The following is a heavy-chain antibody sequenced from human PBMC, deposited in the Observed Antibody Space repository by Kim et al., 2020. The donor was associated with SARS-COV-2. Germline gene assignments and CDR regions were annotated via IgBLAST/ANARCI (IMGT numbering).Heavy chain of an antibody. D-gene: IGHD2-2*01. V-gene: IGHV4-39*01. CDR3: ARLRSSNGWFDP. CDR2: IYYSGST. J-gene: IGHJ5*02. CDR1: GGSISSTSYS. Sequence: SETLSLTCTVSGGSISSTSYSWGWIRQPPGKGLEWIGSIYYSGSTYYNPSLKGRVTISVDTSKNQFSLKLTSVTAADTAVYFCARLRSSNGWFDPWGQGTLVTVSS.